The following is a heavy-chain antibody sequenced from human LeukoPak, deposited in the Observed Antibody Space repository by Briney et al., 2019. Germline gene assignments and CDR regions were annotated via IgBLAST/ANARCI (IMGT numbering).Heavy chain of an antibody. CDR1: GGTFSSYA. D-gene: IGHD6-13*01. CDR3: ARSHVADNNYFDY. Sequence: ASVKVSCKASGGTFSSYAISWVRQAPGQGFEWMGGIIPIFGTANYAQKFQGRVTITADESTSTAYMELSSLRSEDTAVYYCARSHVADNNYFDYWGQGTLVTVSS. J-gene: IGHJ4*02. V-gene: IGHV1-69*01. CDR2: IIPIFGTA.